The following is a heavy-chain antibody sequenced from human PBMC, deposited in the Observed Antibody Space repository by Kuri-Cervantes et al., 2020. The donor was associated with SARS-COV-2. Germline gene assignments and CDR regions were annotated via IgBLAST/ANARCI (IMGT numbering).Heavy chain of an antibody. V-gene: IGHV4-61*08. CDR2: LYSSAYT. D-gene: IGHD2-15*01. J-gene: IGHJ2*01. CDR3: ARGEGYCSGGSCYSSWYFDL. Sequence: SETLSLTCTVSGGSVSSDDYYWIWIRQSPGRALEWIGHLYSSAYTKYNPSLKSRVTISVDTSKNQFSLKLSSVTAADTAVYYCARGEGYCSGGSCYSSWYFDLWGRGTLVTVSS. CDR1: GGSVSSDDYY.